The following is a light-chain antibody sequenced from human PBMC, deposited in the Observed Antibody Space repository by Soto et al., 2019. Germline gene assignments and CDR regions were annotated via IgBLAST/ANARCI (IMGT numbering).Light chain of an antibody. V-gene: IGLV2-14*01. CDR3: RSYTRSSTLII. CDR2: EAS. Sequence: QSALTQPASVSASPGQSITISCSGTYNDVAAYKHVSWYQQHPGKAPKLIIYEASNRPSGISNRFSGSKSGNTASLTISGLLADDEADYYCRSYTRSSTLIIFGSGPKVTVL. J-gene: IGLJ1*01. CDR1: YNDVAAYKH.